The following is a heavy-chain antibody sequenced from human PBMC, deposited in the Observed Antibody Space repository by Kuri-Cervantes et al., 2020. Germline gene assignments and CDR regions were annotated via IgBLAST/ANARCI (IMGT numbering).Heavy chain of an antibody. CDR2: MNSDGSST. V-gene: IGHV3-74*01. CDR1: GFTFSSYW. J-gene: IGHJ6*04. D-gene: IGHD3-10*01. Sequence: GESLKISCAASGFTFSSYWMHWVRQAPGKGLVWVSRMNSDGSSTSYADSVKGRFTISRDNAKNTLYLQMNSLRAEDTAGYYCARDRVVRGVTNRQPMDVWGKGTTVTVSS. CDR3: ARDRVVRGVTNRQPMDV.